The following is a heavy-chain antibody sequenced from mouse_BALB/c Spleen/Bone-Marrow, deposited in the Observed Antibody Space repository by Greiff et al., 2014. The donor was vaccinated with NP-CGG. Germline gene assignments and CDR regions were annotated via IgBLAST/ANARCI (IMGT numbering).Heavy chain of an antibody. CDR1: GFNIKDTY. D-gene: IGHD2-14*01. J-gene: IGHJ3*01. CDR2: IDPANGNT. V-gene: IGHV14-3*02. CDR3: ATYYRYDRRFAY. Sequence: EVKVEESGAELVKPGASVKLSCTASGFNIKDTYMHWVKQGPEQGLEWIGRIDPANGNTKYDPKFQGKATITADTSSNTAYLQLSSLTSEDTAVYYCATYYRYDRRFAYWGQGTLVTVSA.